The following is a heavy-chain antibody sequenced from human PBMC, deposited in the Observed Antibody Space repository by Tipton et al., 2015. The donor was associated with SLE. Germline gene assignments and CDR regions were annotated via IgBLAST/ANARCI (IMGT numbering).Heavy chain of an antibody. J-gene: IGHJ3*02. V-gene: IGHV3-30*04. CDR3: TDHDAFHI. Sequence: QLVQSGGGEVQPGGSLRLSCAASGFTAPTYVMHWVRQAPGKGLEWVAVISFDGSLKYYADSVKGRFTVSRDGSKNTMYLQMDSLRAEDTAVYYCTDHDAFHIWGQGTMVTVSS. CDR1: GFTAPTYV. CDR2: ISFDGSLK.